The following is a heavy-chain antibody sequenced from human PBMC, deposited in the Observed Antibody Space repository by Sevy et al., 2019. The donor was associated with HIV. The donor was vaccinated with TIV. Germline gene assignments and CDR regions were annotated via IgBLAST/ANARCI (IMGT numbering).Heavy chain of an antibody. D-gene: IGHD4-17*01. CDR3: AGDFYYRDQDQFDC. Sequence: GESLKISCAASGFTFSSYGMHWVRQAPGKGLEWVAVIWYDGSNKYYAASVKGRFTISRDNSKNTLYLQKKSLGAEDKAVYYCAGDFYYRDQDQFDCLGQGNLGPVS. CDR1: GFTFSSYG. J-gene: IGHJ4*03. V-gene: IGHV3-33*01. CDR2: IWYDGSNK.